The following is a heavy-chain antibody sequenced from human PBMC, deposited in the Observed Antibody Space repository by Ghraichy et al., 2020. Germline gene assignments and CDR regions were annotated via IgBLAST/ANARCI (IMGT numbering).Heavy chain of an antibody. Sequence: SETLSLTCTVSGGSINNYYWSWIRQPPGKGLEWIGFIHYSGGANYNPSLKSRATISVDASMTQFSLRLSSVTAADTAVYYCARDRAVFGPGGMDVWGQGTTATVAS. D-gene: IGHD3-3*01. CDR3: ARDRAVFGPGGMDV. J-gene: IGHJ6*02. V-gene: IGHV4-59*01. CDR2: IHYSGGA. CDR1: GGSINNYY.